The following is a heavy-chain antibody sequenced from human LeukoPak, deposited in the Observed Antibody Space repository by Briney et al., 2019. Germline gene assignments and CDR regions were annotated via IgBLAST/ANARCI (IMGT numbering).Heavy chain of an antibody. Sequence: PGGSLRLSCAASGFTFSSYAMSWVRQAPGKGLEWVSAISGSGGSTYYADSVKGRFTISRDNSKNTLYLRMNSLRAEDTAVYYCAKAPGFYDSSGYYYGMDVWGQGTTVTVSS. CDR3: AKAPGFYDSSGYYYGMDV. CDR1: GFTFSSYA. D-gene: IGHD3-22*01. V-gene: IGHV3-23*01. J-gene: IGHJ6*02. CDR2: ISGSGGST.